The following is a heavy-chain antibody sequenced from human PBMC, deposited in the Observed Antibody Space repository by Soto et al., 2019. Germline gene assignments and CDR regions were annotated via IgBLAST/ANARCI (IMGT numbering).Heavy chain of an antibody. Sequence: XATLSLTFAVYGGSFSGYYWSWIRPPPGKGLEWIGEINHSGSTNYNPSLKSRVTISVDTSKNQFSLKLSSVTAADTAVYYCARELGYCSGGSCSIYYYYGMDVWGQGTTVTVPS. J-gene: IGHJ6*02. V-gene: IGHV4-34*01. CDR3: ARELGYCSGGSCSIYYYYGMDV. CDR1: GGSFSGYY. D-gene: IGHD2-15*01. CDR2: INHSGST.